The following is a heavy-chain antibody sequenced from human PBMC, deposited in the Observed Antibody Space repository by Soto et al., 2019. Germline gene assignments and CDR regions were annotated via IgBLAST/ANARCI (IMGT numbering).Heavy chain of an antibody. CDR2: VHESGST. CDR3: ARGTRALITSFLAY. J-gene: IGHJ4*02. D-gene: IGHD3-3*01. CDR1: CGAISNYY. V-gene: IGHV4-59*01. Sequence: SETVSLTCTVSCGAISNYYWSWLRQTPGRGLEWIGCVHESGSTDYNPSRKGRVTISLHTPKSQFSLSLRSATAADTATYYCARGTRALITSFLAYWGQGIPVTVSS.